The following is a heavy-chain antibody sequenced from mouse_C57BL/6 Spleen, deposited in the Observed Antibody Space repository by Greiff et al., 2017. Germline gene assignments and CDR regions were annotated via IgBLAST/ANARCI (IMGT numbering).Heavy chain of an antibody. J-gene: IGHJ4*01. CDR1: GYTFTSYW. D-gene: IGHD1-1*01. V-gene: IGHV1-55*01. Sequence: QVQLQQPGAELVKPGASVKMSCKASGYTFTSYWITWVKQRPGQGLEWIGDIYPGSGSTNYNEKFKSKATLTVDTSSSTAYMQLSSLTSEDSAVYYCARGRSHGSLYYAMDYWGQGTSVTVSS. CDR2: IYPGSGST. CDR3: ARGRSHGSLYYAMDY.